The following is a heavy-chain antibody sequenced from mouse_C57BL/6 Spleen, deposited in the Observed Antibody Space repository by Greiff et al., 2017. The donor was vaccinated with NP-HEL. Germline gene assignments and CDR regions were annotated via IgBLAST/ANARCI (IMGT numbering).Heavy chain of an antibody. CDR3: ARRKEFITTVVAKGFDY. Sequence: VHVKQSGPELVKPGASVKISCKASGYSFTGYYMNWVKQSPEKSLEWIGEINPSTGGTTYNQKFKAKATLTVDKSSSTAYMQLKSLTSEDSAVYYCARRKEFITTVVAKGFDYWGQGTTLTVSS. CDR2: INPSTGGT. J-gene: IGHJ2*01. D-gene: IGHD1-1*01. CDR1: GYSFTGYY. V-gene: IGHV1-42*01.